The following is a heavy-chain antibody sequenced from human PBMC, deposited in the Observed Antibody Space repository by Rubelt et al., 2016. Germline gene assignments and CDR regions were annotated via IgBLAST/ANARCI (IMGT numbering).Heavy chain of an antibody. Sequence: QVQLQQWGAGLLKPSETLSLTCAVYGGSFSGYYWSGIRQPPGKGLEWIGEINHSGSTKYNPSLKCLVTISVDTAKNRFSLKLSAVTAAETAVYYCARVTYRNYYDSSIDYWGQGTLVTVSS. CDR1: GGSFSGYY. CDR2: INHSGST. D-gene: IGHD3-22*01. J-gene: IGHJ4*02. V-gene: IGHV4-34*01. CDR3: ARVTYRNYYDSSIDY.